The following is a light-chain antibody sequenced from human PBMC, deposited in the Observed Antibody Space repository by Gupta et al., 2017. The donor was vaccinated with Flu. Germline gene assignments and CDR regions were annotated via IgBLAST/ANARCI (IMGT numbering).Light chain of an antibody. J-gene: IGLJ2*01. V-gene: IGLV2-14*03. CDR3: ASYTSTAALGL. Sequence: ITWTGAKSGIGVYDYVSWYHQHPGTSPKLIIYEVSKRPTEVSSRFSGSKSDTTAALTITGLQAEEEAPYFCASYTSTAALGLFGGGTKLTVL. CDR1: KSGIGVYDY. CDR2: EVS.